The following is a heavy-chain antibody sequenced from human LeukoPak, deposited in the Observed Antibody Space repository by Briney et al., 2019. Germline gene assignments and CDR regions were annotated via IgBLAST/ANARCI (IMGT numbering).Heavy chain of an antibody. CDR2: INHSGST. CDR3: ARGRRGGSSSWYYYYYGMDV. D-gene: IGHD6-13*01. J-gene: IGHJ6*02. CDR1: GGSFSGYY. V-gene: IGHV4-34*01. Sequence: SATLSLTCAVYGGSFSGYYWSWIRQPPGKGLEWIGEINHSGSTNYNPSLKSRVTISVDTSKNQFPLKLSSVTAADTAVYYCARGRRGGSSSWYYYYYGMDVWGQGTTVTVSS.